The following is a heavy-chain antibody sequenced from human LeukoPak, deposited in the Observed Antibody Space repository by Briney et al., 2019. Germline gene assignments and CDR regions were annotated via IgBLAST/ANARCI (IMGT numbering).Heavy chain of an antibody. V-gene: IGHV4-59*01. CDR1: GGSISSYY. Sequence: SETLSLTCTVSGGSISSYYWSWIRQPPGKGLEWIGYIYHSGSTNYNPSLKSRVTISVDTSKNQFSLKLSSVTAADTAVYYCARDLVRVGPVAGSAYYYGMDVWGQGTTVTVSS. CDR2: IYHSGST. D-gene: IGHD6-19*01. J-gene: IGHJ6*02. CDR3: ARDLVRVGPVAGSAYYYGMDV.